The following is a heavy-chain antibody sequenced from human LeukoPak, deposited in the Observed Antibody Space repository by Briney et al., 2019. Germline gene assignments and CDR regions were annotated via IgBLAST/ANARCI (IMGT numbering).Heavy chain of an antibody. J-gene: IGHJ4*02. CDR3: ARGRNYDFWSGYYDY. Sequence: ASVKVSCKASGYTFTGSYMHWVRQAPGQGLEWMGWINPNSGGTNYAQKFQGRVTMTRDTSISTAYMELSRLRSDDTAVYYCARGRNYDFWSGYYDYWGQGTLVTVSS. CDR2: INPNSGGT. CDR1: GYTFTGSY. D-gene: IGHD3-3*01. V-gene: IGHV1-2*02.